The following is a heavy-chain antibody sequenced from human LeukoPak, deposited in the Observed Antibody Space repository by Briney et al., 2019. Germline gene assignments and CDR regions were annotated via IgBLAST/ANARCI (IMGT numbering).Heavy chain of an antibody. V-gene: IGHV7-4-1*02. J-gene: IGHJ6*03. D-gene: IGHD6-13*01. Sequence: ASVKVSCKASGYTFTSYAMNWVRQAPGQGLEWMGWINTNTGNPTYAQGFTGRFVFSLDTSVSTAYLQISSLKAEDTDVYYCARGGYSSSWYINYYYYMDVWGKGTTVTVSS. CDR1: GYTFTSYA. CDR3: ARGGYSSSWYINYYYYMDV. CDR2: INTNTGNP.